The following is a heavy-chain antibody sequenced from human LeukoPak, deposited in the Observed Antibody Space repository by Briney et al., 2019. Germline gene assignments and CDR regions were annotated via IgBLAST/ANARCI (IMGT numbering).Heavy chain of an antibody. J-gene: IGHJ4*02. Sequence: PSETLSLTCTVSGGSISSSSYYWGWIRQPPGTGLEWIGSMHYSGSTYHNPSLTSRLTISLDTSKNHFSLRLSSVTAADTAVYYCAREFDRAMGRTSNYFDNWGQRTLVTVSS. V-gene: IGHV4-39*07. CDR1: GGSISSSSYY. D-gene: IGHD1-1*01. CDR2: MHYSGST. CDR3: AREFDRAMGRTSNYFDN.